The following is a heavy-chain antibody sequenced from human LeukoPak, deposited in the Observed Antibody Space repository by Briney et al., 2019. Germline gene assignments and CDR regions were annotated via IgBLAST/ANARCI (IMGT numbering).Heavy chain of an antibody. CDR3: ARVAFYGAIPDDI. V-gene: IGHV4-61*02. CDR2: IYTRAST. D-gene: IGHD2-21*01. Sequence: SETLSLTCTVSGGSISSGSYYWSWTRQPAGKGLEWIGRIYTRASTNYNPSLKSRVTVSVDTSKNQFSLKLSSVTAADTAVYYCARVAFYGAIPDDIWGQGTMVTVSS. CDR1: GGSISSGSYY. J-gene: IGHJ3*02.